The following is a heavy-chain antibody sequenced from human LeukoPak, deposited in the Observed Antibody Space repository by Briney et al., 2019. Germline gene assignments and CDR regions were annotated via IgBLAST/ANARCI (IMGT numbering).Heavy chain of an antibody. CDR1: GFTFSSYS. J-gene: IGHJ4*02. D-gene: IGHD2-2*01. Sequence: GGSLRLSCAASGFTFSSYSMNWVRQAPGKGLEWVSSISSSSSYIYYADSVKGRFTISRDNAKNSLYLQMNSLRAEDTAVYYCARGGVDDIVVVPAAYWGQGTLVTVSS. CDR2: ISSSSSYI. CDR3: ARGGVDDIVVVPAAY. V-gene: IGHV3-21*01.